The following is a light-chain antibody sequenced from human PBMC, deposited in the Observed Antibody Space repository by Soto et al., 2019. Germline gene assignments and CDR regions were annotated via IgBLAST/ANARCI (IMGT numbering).Light chain of an antibody. V-gene: IGLV2-14*01. CDR2: EVR. CDR1: IRDVGAYNL. J-gene: IGLJ2*01. Sequence: QSVLTQPASVSGSPGQLITISCAGTIRDVGAYNLVSWYQQYPGRAPQLILYEVRNRPSGISFRFSGFKSGNTASLTISGLQAEDEADYYCSSFTSKSTLIFGGGTKLTVL. CDR3: SSFTSKSTLI.